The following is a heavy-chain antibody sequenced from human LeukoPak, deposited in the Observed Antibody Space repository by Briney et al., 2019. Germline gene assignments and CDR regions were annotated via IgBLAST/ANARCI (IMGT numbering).Heavy chain of an antibody. CDR2: ISGSGGST. CDR1: GFTFSICA. J-gene: IGHJ4*02. D-gene: IGHD3-10*01. Sequence: GGSLRLPCAASGFTFSICAMNWVRQAPGKGLEWVSGISGSGGSTYYADSVKGRFTISRDSSKNTVYLQMNSLRAEDTAVYYCAKADGSYKTLIDYWGQGTLATVSS. V-gene: IGHV3-23*01. CDR3: AKADGSYKTLIDY.